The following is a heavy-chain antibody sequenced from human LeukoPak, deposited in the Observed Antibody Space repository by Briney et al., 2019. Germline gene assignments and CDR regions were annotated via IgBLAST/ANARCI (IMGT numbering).Heavy chain of an antibody. Sequence: PSETLSLTCTVSGYSITSGYYCGWIRQAPGKGLEWNGNFYHSGSTYYNPSLKSRVTISIDASKNQCSLKLSSMTAADTAMYYCARGEGYFNYYMDVWGKGTTVTVSS. CDR1: GYSITSGYY. V-gene: IGHV4-38-2*02. D-gene: IGHD1-26*01. J-gene: IGHJ6*03. CDR2: FYHSGST. CDR3: ARGEGYFNYYMDV.